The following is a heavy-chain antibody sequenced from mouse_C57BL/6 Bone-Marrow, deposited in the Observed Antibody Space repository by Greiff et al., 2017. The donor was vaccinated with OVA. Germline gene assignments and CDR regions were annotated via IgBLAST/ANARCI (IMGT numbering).Heavy chain of an antibody. J-gene: IGHJ4*01. V-gene: IGHV5-12*01. CDR2: ISNGGGST. CDR1: GFTFSDYY. D-gene: IGHD2-4*01. Sequence: DVHLVESGGGLVQPGGSLKLSCAASGFTFSDYYMYWVRQTPGKRLEWVAYISNGGGSTYYPDTVKGRFTISRDNAKNTLYLQMSRLKSEDTAMCYCARGDYVYAMDYWGQGTSVTVSS. CDR3: ARGDYVYAMDY.